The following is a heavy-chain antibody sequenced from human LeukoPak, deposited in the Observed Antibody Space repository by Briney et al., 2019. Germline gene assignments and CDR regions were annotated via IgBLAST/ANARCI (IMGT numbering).Heavy chain of an antibody. V-gene: IGHV3-48*01. D-gene: IGHD6-13*01. Sequence: GGSLRLSCAASGFTFSSYTMNWVRQPPGKGLEWVSNIGTSSTTIYYADSVKGRFTISRDNSKNTLYLQMNSLRAEDTAVYYCAKGVGIATAAVDYWGQGTLVTVSS. CDR2: IGTSSTTI. CDR1: GFTFSSYT. CDR3: AKGVGIATAAVDY. J-gene: IGHJ4*02.